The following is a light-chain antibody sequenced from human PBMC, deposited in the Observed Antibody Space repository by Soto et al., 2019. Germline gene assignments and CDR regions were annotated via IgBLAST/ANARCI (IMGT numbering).Light chain of an antibody. V-gene: IGKV1-12*01. Sequence: DIQMTPSPASVSASVGDRVTSTCRARQGISSWLAWYQQKPGQAPKLLIYAASSLHSGAPSRFIGRGSGTYVTLTIGCLQPEDFETYYGQQSNSYPRTFGQGTKVEIK. J-gene: IGKJ1*01. CDR1: QGISSW. CDR2: AAS. CDR3: QQSNSYPRT.